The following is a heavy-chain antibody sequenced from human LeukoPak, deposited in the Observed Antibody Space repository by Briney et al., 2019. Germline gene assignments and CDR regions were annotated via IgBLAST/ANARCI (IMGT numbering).Heavy chain of an antibody. CDR1: GYTFASFG. CDR3: ARTCSSSSCYMVH. CDR2: ISVYNGNT. Sequence: RASVKVSCKASGYTFASFGITWVRQAPGQGLEWMGWISVYNGNTNYAQNLQGRVTLNTDTSTSTAYMELRSLRSDDTALYYCARTCSSSSCYMVHWGQGTLVTVSS. J-gene: IGHJ4*02. D-gene: IGHD2-2*02. V-gene: IGHV1-18*01.